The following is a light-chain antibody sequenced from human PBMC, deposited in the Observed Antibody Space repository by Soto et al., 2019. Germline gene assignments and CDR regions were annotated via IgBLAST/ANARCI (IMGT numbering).Light chain of an antibody. CDR3: QSYDSSLSVV. Sequence: QSVLTQPPSVSGAPGQRVTISCTGDSSNIGACYDVHWYQQLPGTAPKLLIYVNINRPSGVPDRFSASRSDSSASLAITGLQAEDEADYYCQSYDSSLSVVFGGGTKLTVL. V-gene: IGLV1-40*01. CDR2: VNI. CDR1: SSNIGACYD. J-gene: IGLJ2*01.